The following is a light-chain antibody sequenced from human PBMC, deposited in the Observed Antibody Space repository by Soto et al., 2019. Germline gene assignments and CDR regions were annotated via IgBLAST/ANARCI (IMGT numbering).Light chain of an antibody. Sequence: DIQMTQSPSSLSASVGDRVTITCRARQDISNFLVWFQQKPGKVPNCLSYVASRSRSGFPSQFSGRGSGTDFTLTIRSLKHADVATYSCTQHICEPISFGTET. V-gene: IGKV1-27*01. J-gene: IGKJ3*01. CDR1: QDISNF. CDR3: TQHICEPIS. CDR2: VAS.